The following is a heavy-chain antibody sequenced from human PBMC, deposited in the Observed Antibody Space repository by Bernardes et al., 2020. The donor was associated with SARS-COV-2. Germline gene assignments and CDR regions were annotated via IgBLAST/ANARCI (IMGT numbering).Heavy chain of an antibody. V-gene: IGHV5-51*01. CDR3: ARRTYSGYIDY. Sequence: GESLKISCKGSGYSFANYWLDWVRQMPGKGLEWLGSIFPADSDTKYSPSFQGQVTLSSDKSITTAYLQSSSLKASDSALYYCARRTYSGYIDYWGQGTLVTVSS. D-gene: IGHD5-12*01. CDR1: GYSFANYW. J-gene: IGHJ4*02. CDR2: IFPADSDT.